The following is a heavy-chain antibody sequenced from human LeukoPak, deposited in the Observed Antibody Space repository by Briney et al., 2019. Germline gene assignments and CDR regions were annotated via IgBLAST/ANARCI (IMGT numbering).Heavy chain of an antibody. V-gene: IGHV4-4*02. CDR3: ARRTDIVVVPAAMGAFDI. CDR1: GGSISSSNW. J-gene: IGHJ3*02. Sequence: SETLSLTCAVSGGSISSSNWCNWVRQPPGKGLEWIGEISHSGTTNYNPSLKSRVTISVDKSKNQFSLKLSSVTAADTAVYYCARRTDIVVVPAAMGAFDIWGQGTMVTVSS. D-gene: IGHD2-2*01. CDR2: ISHSGTT.